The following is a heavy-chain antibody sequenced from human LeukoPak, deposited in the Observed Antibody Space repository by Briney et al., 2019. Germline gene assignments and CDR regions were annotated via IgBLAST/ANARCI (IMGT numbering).Heavy chain of an antibody. CDR1: GYTFTSYY. CDR2: INPNSGGT. D-gene: IGHD3-10*01. V-gene: IGHV1-2*02. Sequence: ASVKVSCKASGYTFTSYYMHWVRQAPGQGLEWMGWINPNSGGTNYAQKFQGRVTMTRDTSTSTVYMELSSLRSEDTAAYYCARGPSMVRGVICVYWGQGTLVTVSS. CDR3: ARGPSMVRGVICVY. J-gene: IGHJ4*02.